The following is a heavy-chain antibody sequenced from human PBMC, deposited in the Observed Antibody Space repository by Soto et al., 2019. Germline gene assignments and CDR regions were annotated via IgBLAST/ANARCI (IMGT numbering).Heavy chain of an antibody. CDR2: IYPGDSDT. V-gene: IGHV5-51*01. Sequence: GESLKISCKGSGYSFTSYWIGWVRQMPGKGLEWMGTIYPGDSDTRYSPSFQGQVTISADKSISTAYLQWSSLKASDTAMYYCARGRGGLATRWAFDYWGQGTLVTVSS. J-gene: IGHJ4*02. CDR1: GYSFTSYW. CDR3: ARGRGGLATRWAFDY. D-gene: IGHD3-16*01.